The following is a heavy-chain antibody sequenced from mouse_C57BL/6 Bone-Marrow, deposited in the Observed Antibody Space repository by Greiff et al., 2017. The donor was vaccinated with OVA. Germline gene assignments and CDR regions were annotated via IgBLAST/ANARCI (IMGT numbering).Heavy chain of an antibody. D-gene: IGHD1-1*01. J-gene: IGHJ1*03. Sequence: EVQLMESGAELVRPGASVKLSCTASGFTIKDYYMHWVKQRPEQGLEWIGRLDPEDGDTEYAPKFQGKATLTADTSSTTAYLQLSSLTSEYTAGYYWATEVVAPYRCIDGWGTGTTVTVSS. CDR2: LDPEDGDT. CDR3: ATEVVAPYRCIDG. V-gene: IGHV14-1*01. CDR1: GFTIKDYY.